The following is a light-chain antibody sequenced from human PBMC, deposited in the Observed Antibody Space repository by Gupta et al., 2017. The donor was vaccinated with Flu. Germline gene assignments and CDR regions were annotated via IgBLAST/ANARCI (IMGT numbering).Light chain of an antibody. CDR2: SNN. V-gene: IGLV1-44*01. CDR3: AAWDDSLNGSWV. Sequence: SVLPQPPSASGTPGQRVTISCSGSSSNIGSNTVNWYQQLPGTAPKLLIYSNNQRPSGVPDRFSGSKSGTSASLAISGPQSEDEADYYCAAWDDSLNGSWVFGGGTKLTVL. J-gene: IGLJ3*02. CDR1: SSNIGSNT.